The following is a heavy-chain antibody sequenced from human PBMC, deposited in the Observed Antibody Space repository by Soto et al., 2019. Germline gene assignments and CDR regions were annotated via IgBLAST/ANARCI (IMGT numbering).Heavy chain of an antibody. V-gene: IGHV4-38-2*02. CDR3: ARDVRYCSGGSCLDY. D-gene: IGHD2-15*01. CDR1: GYSISSGYY. J-gene: IGHJ4*02. CDR2: IYHSGST. Sequence: SETLSLTCTVSGYSISSGYYWGWIRQPPGKGLEWIGGIYHSGSTYYNPSLKSRVTISVDTPKNQFSLKLRSVTAADTAVYYCARDVRYCSGGSCLDYWGQGTLVTVSS.